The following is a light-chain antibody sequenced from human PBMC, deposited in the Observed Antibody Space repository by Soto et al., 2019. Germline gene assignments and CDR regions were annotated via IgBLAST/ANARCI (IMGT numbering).Light chain of an antibody. V-gene: IGKV3-11*01. CDR1: QSVSSY. CDR2: DAS. Sequence: EIVLTQSPATLSLSPGERATLSCRASQSVSSYLAWYQQMPGQAPRLLIYDASNRATGIPARFSGSGSGTDFTLTISSLEPEDFAVYFCQQRSNWPLSFGGGTKVDIK. J-gene: IGKJ4*01. CDR3: QQRSNWPLS.